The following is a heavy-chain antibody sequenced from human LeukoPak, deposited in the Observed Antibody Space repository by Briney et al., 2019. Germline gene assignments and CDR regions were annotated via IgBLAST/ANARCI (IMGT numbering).Heavy chain of an antibody. J-gene: IGHJ6*02. CDR2: ISGSGGST. CDR1: GFIFSSYA. CDR3: AKDRVVRGVIIPWDV. D-gene: IGHD3-10*01. Sequence: GRSLRLSCAASGFIFSSYAMSWVRQTPGKGLEWVSVISGSGGSTYYADSVKGRFTISRDNSKNTLYLQMNSLRAEDTAVYYCAKDRVVRGVIIPWDVWGQGTTVTVSS. V-gene: IGHV3-23*01.